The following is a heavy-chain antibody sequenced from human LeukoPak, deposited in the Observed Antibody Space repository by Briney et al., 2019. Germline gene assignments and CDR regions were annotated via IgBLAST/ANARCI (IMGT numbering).Heavy chain of an antibody. CDR1: GYTFTGYY. V-gene: IGHV1-2*02. D-gene: IGHD2-2*02. Sequence: ASVKVSCKASGYTFTGYYMHWVRQAPGQGLEWMGWINPNSGGTNYAQKFQDRVTMTRDTSISTAYMELSRLRSDDTAVYYCARDGRPVYCSSTSCYTHYYMDVWGKGTTVTVSS. J-gene: IGHJ6*03. CDR3: ARDGRPVYCSSTSCYTHYYMDV. CDR2: INPNSGGT.